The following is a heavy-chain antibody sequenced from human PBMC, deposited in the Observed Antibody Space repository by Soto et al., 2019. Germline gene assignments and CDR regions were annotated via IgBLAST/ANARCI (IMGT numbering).Heavy chain of an antibody. Sequence: QVQLQESGPGLVKPSQTLSLTCTVSGGSMNSGGYCWNWIRQHPGEGLEWLGCISYGGTTSSNPSLKSRLTISVDTSKNQFSLMLNSVTAADTAVYYCSRGILVWGQGTLITVSS. D-gene: IGHD2-15*01. CDR1: GGSMNSGGYC. CDR3: SRGILV. CDR2: ISYGGTT. V-gene: IGHV4-31*03. J-gene: IGHJ4*02.